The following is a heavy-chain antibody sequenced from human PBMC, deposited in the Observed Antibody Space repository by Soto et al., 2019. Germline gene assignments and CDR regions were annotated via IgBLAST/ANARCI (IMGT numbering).Heavy chain of an antibody. Sequence: GGSLRLSCAASGFTFSSYAMSWVRQAPGKGLEWVSAISGSGGSTYYADSVKGRFTISRDNSKNTLYLQMNSLRAEDTAVYYCAKGGYCGSTSCYDRGFDYWGQGTLVTVSS. CDR2: ISGSGGST. V-gene: IGHV3-23*01. CDR1: GFTFSSYA. D-gene: IGHD2-2*01. CDR3: AKGGYCGSTSCYDRGFDY. J-gene: IGHJ4*02.